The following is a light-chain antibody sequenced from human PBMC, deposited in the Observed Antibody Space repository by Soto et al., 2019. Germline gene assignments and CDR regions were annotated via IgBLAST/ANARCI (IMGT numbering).Light chain of an antibody. CDR3: RRYSSLTRT. CDR2: AAS. J-gene: IGKJ1*01. Sequence: DIELTQSPSSLSASVGNRVTITCRASQSISSYLNWYQQKPGKAPKLLIYAASSLQSGVPSRFSGSGSGTDFTLTIRRLQPDDFSTCHHRRYSSLTRTFGQGTKVDIK. CDR1: QSISSY. V-gene: IGKV1-39*01.